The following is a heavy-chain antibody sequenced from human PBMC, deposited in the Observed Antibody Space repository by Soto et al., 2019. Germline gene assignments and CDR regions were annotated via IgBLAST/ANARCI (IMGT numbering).Heavy chain of an antibody. CDR2: IYWNDDK. D-gene: IGHD5-18*01. V-gene: IGHV2-5*01. J-gene: IGHJ5*02. CDR3: AHVQLRYSYGFRFNWFDP. CDR1: GFSLSTSGLG. Sequence: GSGPTLVNPTQTLTLTCTFSGFSLSTSGLGVGWIRQPPGNALEWLALIYWNDDKRYSPTLKSRLTITKDTSKNQVVLTMTNMDPVDTATYYCAHVQLRYSYGFRFNWFDPWGQGTLVTVSS.